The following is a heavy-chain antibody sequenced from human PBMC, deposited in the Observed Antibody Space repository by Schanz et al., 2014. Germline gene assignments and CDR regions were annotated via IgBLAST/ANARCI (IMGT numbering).Heavy chain of an antibody. D-gene: IGHD6-19*01. V-gene: IGHV3-7*01. CDR2: IKQDGDEK. CDR3: ARDHQWLARYYMNV. CDR1: GFTFTTYA. Sequence: DVQLLESGGGLVQPGESLRLSCAASGFTFTTYAMTWVRQAPGKGLEWVANIKQDGDEKYYVDSVKGRFTISRDNAKNSLYLQMNSLRAEDTALYYCARDHQWLARYYMNVWGKGTTVTVSS. J-gene: IGHJ6*03.